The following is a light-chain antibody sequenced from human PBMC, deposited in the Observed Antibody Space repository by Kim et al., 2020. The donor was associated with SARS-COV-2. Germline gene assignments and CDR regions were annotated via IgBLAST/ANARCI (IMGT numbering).Light chain of an antibody. J-gene: IGKJ1*01. CDR1: QSISSN. V-gene: IGKV3-15*01. Sequence: EIVMTQSPATLSVSPGERATLSCRASQSISSNLAWYQQKPGQTPRLLIYGASTRATNIPVRFSGSRSGTEFTLTISSLQSEDFAVYYCQHYNNWPRTFGQGTKVEIK. CDR3: QHYNNWPRT. CDR2: GAS.